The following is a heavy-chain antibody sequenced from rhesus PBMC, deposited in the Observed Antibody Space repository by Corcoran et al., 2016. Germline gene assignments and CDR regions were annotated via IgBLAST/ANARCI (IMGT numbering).Heavy chain of an antibody. CDR2: IRRGGTP. J-gene: IGHJ5-2*02. Sequence: QVQLQQWGEGLVKPSETLSLTCAVYGGAVSGYWWGWSRQTPGKGLEWLGRIRRGGTPTSNPSLKSRVTNAMDPSTNQFARKLSAVPDADTAVYYCARPSPNNSLDVWGRGVLVTVSS. V-gene: IGHV4-160*01. CDR1: GGAVSGYW. CDR3: ARPSPNNSLDV.